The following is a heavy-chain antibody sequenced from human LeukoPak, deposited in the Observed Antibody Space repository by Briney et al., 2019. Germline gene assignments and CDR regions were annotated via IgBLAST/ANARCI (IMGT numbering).Heavy chain of an antibody. V-gene: IGHV4-4*02. CDR1: GGSISSSNW. CDR3: ARGTVTGYSITGVDY. Sequence: SETLSLTCAVSGGSISSSNWWSWVRQPPGKGLEWIGEIYHSGNTNYNPSLKSRVTISVDKSKNQFSLKLSSVTAADPAVYYCARGTVTGYSITGVDYWGQGTLVTVSS. J-gene: IGHJ4*02. CDR2: IYHSGNT. D-gene: IGHD6-13*01.